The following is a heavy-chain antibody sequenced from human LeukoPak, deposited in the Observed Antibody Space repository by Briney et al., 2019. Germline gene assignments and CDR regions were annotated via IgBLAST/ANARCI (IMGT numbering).Heavy chain of an antibody. Sequence: GGSLRLSYAASGFIFSDYSKTWVRQAPGQGLELVSSIRSGSDFIYHADYVKRQFTVSRDNAKNTLYLQMNSQRTEETAAYYGAKDQAGIQRPAAVGAHWGQIILVTASS. V-gene: IGHV3-21*01. CDR1: GFIFSDYS. CDR3: AKDQAGIQRPAAVGAH. J-gene: IGHJ4*02. CDR2: IRSGSDFI. D-gene: IGHD2-2*01.